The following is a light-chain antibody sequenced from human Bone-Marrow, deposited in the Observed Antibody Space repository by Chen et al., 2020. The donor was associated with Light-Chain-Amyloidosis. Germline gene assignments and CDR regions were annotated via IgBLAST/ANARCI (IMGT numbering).Light chain of an antibody. Sequence: SYVLTQPSSVSVAPGQTATIACGGNNIGSTSVHWYQQTPGQAPLLVVYDDSDRPAGIPGRGDGSNVGKTATLKSSRVEAGEEADYYGQVWDRSKDRPVVGGGNKLTVL. CDR2: DDS. V-gene: IGLV3-21*02. CDR1: NIGSTS. CDR3: QVWDRSKDRPV. J-gene: IGLJ3*02.